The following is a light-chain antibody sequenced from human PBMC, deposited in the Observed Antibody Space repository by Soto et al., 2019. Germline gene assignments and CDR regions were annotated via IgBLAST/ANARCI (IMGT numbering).Light chain of an antibody. CDR1: NSNLGAGYD. J-gene: IGLJ3*02. V-gene: IGLV1-40*01. Sequence: QSVLTQPPSVSGAPGQRVTISCTGNNSNLGAGYDVHWYQQLPGAAPKLVIFGNRNRPSGVPERFSGSKSGTSASLAISGLQSEDEADYYCAAWDDSLNGWVFGGGTQLTVL. CDR3: AAWDDSLNGWV. CDR2: GNR.